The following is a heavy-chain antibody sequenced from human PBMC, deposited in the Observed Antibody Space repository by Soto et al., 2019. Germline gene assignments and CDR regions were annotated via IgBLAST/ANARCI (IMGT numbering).Heavy chain of an antibody. CDR3: ARDEGVATRERGEYYYYGMDV. Sequence: SVKVSCKASGGTFSSYAISWVRQAPGQGLEWMGGIIPIFGTANYAQKFQGRVTITADESTSTAYMGLSSLRSEDTAVYYCARDEGVATRERGEYYYYGMDVWGQGTTVTVSS. CDR1: GGTFSSYA. D-gene: IGHD5-12*01. CDR2: IIPIFGTA. V-gene: IGHV1-69*13. J-gene: IGHJ6*02.